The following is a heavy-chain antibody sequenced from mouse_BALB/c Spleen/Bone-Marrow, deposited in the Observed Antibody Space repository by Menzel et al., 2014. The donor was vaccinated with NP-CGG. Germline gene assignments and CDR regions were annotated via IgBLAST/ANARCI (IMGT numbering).Heavy chain of an antibody. Sequence: VKLQESGAELVKPGAPVKLSCKASGYTFTSYWMNWVKQRPGRGLEWIRRIDPSDSVTPCNQKFKDKATLTVDKSASTDYSHLSSLTSEDSAVYYCARALGDGYYYAMDYWGQGTPGTVSS. V-gene: IGHV1-69*02. CDR2: IDPSDSVT. CDR3: ARALGDGYYYAMDY. CDR1: GYTFTSYW. D-gene: IGHD2-3*01. J-gene: IGHJ4*01.